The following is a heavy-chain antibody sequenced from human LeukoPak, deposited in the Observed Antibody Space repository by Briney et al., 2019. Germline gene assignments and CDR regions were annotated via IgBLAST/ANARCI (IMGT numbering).Heavy chain of an antibody. CDR2: IYYSGST. D-gene: IGHD3-9*01. CDR3: ARWAMEYDILTGYYNPNWFDP. V-gene: IGHV4-59*08. CDR1: GGSISSYY. Sequence: SETLSLTCTVSGGSISSYYWSWIRQPPGKGLEWIGYIYYSGSTNYNPSLKSRVTISVDTSKNQFSLKLSSVTAADTAVYYCARWAMEYDILTGYYNPNWFDPWGQGTLVTVSS. J-gene: IGHJ5*02.